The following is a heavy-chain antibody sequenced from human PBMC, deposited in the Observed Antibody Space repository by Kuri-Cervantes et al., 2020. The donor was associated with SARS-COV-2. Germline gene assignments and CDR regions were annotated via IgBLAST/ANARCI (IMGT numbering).Heavy chain of an antibody. J-gene: IGHJ6*02. CDR1: GYSFTSYW. D-gene: IGHD3-22*01. V-gene: IGHV5-10-1*01. CDR2: IDPSDSYT. CDR3: ARHDYDSSGYYYVYYGMDV. Sequence: GGSLRLSCKGSGYSFTSYWISWVHQMPGKGLEWMGRIDPSDSYTNYSPSFQGHVTISADKSISTAYLQWSSLKASDTAMYYCARHDYDSSGYYYVYYGMDVWGQGTTVTDSS.